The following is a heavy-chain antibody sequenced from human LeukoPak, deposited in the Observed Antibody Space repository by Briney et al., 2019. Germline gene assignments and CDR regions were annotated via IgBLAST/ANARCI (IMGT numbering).Heavy chain of an antibody. J-gene: IGHJ1*01. CDR2: IYSGGST. CDR3: ASGSYSPEYFQH. CDR1: GFSVSNNY. Sequence: GGSLRLSCAASGFSVSNNYMSWVRQAPGKGLEWVSVIYSGGSTFYADSVKGRFTISRDNSKNTLYLQMNSLRAEDTAVYYCASGSYSPEYFQHWGQGTLVTVSS. V-gene: IGHV3-66*01. D-gene: IGHD1-26*01.